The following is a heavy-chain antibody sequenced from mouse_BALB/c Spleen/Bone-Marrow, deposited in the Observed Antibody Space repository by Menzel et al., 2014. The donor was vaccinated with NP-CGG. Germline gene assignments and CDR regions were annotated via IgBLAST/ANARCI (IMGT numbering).Heavy chain of an antibody. Sequence: QVQLQQPGPELVRPGVSVKISCKGSGYTFTDYAMHWVKQSHAKSLEWIGVISTYSGNTNYNQKFKGKATITVDKSSSTAYMELARLTSEDSAIYYCARGSMITTDWLAYWGQGTLVTVSA. D-gene: IGHD2-4*01. CDR1: GYTFTDYA. CDR2: ISTYSGNT. CDR3: ARGSMITTDWLAY. J-gene: IGHJ3*01. V-gene: IGHV1-67*01.